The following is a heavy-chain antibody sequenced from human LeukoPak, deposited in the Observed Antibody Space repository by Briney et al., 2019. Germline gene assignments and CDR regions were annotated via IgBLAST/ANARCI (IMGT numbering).Heavy chain of an antibody. Sequence: GGSLRLSCAASGFTFNSYAMSWVRQAPGKGLEWVSAISGSGAGTYYADSVKGRSTISRDNSKNTLYLQMNSLRAEDTAIYYCAKTIRFNWFDPWGQGTLVTVSS. V-gene: IGHV3-23*01. CDR3: AKTIRFNWFDP. J-gene: IGHJ5*02. CDR2: ISGSGAGT. CDR1: GFTFNSYA. D-gene: IGHD3-9*01.